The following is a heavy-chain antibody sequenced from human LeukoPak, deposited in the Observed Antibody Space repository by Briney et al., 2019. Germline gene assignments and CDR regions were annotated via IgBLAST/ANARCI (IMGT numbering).Heavy chain of an antibody. CDR1: GGSIRSSYYY. Sequence: PSETLSLTCTVSGGSIRSSYYYWGWIRQPPGKGLEWIGEINHSGSTNYNPSLKSRVTISVDTSKNQFSLKLSSVTAADTAVYYCARGYDSSGFDYWGQGTLVTVSS. J-gene: IGHJ4*02. D-gene: IGHD3-22*01. CDR3: ARGYDSSGFDY. V-gene: IGHV4-39*07. CDR2: INHSGST.